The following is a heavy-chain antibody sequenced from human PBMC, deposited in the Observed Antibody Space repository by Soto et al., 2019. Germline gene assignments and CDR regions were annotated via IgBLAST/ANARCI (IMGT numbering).Heavy chain of an antibody. CDR3: ARASPVVTDV. V-gene: IGHV4-30-4*01. J-gene: IGHJ6*02. Sequence: QVHLQESGPGLVKPSQTLSLTCTVSGGSLSSGDYYWSWIRQPPGKGLEWIGYIYYSGSTYYNPYLKSRVTISVDTSKNQFALTLSSVTAADTAGYYCARASPVVTDVWGQGTTVTVSS. D-gene: IGHD5-18*01. CDR2: IYYSGST. CDR1: GGSLSSGDYY.